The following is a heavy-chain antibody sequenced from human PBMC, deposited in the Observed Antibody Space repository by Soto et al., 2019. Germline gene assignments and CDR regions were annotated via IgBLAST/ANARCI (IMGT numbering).Heavy chain of an antibody. V-gene: IGHV4-39*01. CDR3: ARHLGEGYFDY. J-gene: IGHJ4*02. Sequence: QLRLQESGPGLVKPSETLSLTCTVSGDSISSSSYFWGWVRQPPGKGLEWIGSIYYSGSTYYNPSLKXRLTXVXYTSKNHFSPKLSSVTAADTAVYYCARHLGEGYFDYWGQGTLVTVSS. CDR1: GDSISSSSYF. CDR2: IYYSGST.